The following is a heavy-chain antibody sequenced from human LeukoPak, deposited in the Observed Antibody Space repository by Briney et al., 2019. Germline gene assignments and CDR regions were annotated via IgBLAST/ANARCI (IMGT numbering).Heavy chain of an antibody. J-gene: IGHJ4*02. CDR1: GFTFSSYW. CDR2: INSDGRST. CDR3: ARASAAGIMLDS. D-gene: IGHD6-13*01. Sequence: GGSLRLSCAASGFTFSSYWMHWVRQAPGKGLVWVSRINSDGRSTNYADSVKGRFTISRDNAKNTLHLQMNSLRAEDTAVYYCARASAAGIMLDSWGQGTLSPSPQ. V-gene: IGHV3-74*01.